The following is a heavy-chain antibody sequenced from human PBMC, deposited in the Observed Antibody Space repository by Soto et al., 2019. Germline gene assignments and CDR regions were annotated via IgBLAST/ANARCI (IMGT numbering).Heavy chain of an antibody. CDR2: IYYSGST. Sequence: PSETLSLTCTVSGGSLSSSAYYWGWIRQPPGKGLEWIGNIYYSGSTYYSPSLKSRVTISVDTSKNQFSLNLNSVTAADTAVYYCERHIRTIFYGSGSFYFDAWGQGSRVTVAS. CDR3: ERHIRTIFYGSGSFYFDA. J-gene: IGHJ4*02. CDR1: GGSLSSSAYY. D-gene: IGHD3-10*01. V-gene: IGHV4-39*01.